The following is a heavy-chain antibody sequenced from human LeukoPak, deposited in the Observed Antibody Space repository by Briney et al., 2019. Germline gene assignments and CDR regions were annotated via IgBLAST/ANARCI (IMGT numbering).Heavy chain of an antibody. CDR2: ISAYNGIT. CDR1: GYTFTSYG. Sequence: EASVKVSCKASGYTFTSYGISWVRQAPGQGLEWMGWISAYNGITNYAQKLQGRVTMTTDTSTSTAYMELRSLRSDDTAVYYCARDVSDGQLLDYWGQGTLVTVSS. J-gene: IGHJ4*02. D-gene: IGHD6-6*01. V-gene: IGHV1-18*01. CDR3: ARDVSDGQLLDY.